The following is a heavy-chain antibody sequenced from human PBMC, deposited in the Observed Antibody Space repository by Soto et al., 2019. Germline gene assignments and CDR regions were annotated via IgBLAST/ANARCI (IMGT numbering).Heavy chain of an antibody. Sequence: GGSLRLSCAASGFTFSGSAMHWVRQASGKGLEWVGRIRSKANSYATAYAASVKGRFTISRDDSKNTAYLQMNSLKTEDTAVYYCAREKYSSGWYDQFDYWGQGTLVTVSS. J-gene: IGHJ4*02. D-gene: IGHD6-19*01. CDR2: IRSKANSYAT. CDR3: AREKYSSGWYDQFDY. V-gene: IGHV3-73*01. CDR1: GFTFSGSA.